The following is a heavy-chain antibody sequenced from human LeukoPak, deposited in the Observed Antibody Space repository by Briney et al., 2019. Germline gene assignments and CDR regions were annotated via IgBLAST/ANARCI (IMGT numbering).Heavy chain of an antibody. CDR2: INHSGST. CDR3: ARDGSSSWYLPVTWFDP. J-gene: IGHJ5*02. D-gene: IGHD6-13*01. V-gene: IGHV4-34*01. CDR1: GGSFSGYY. Sequence: SETLSLTCAVYGGSFSGYYWSWIRQPPGKGLEWIGEINHSGSTNYNPSLKSRVTMSVDTSKNQFSLKLSSVTAADTAVYYCARDGSSSWYLPVTWFDPWGQGTLVTVSS.